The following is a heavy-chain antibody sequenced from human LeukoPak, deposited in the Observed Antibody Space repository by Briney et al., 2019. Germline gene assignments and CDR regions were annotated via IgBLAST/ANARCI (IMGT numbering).Heavy chain of an antibody. V-gene: IGHV3-21*01. J-gene: IGHJ5*02. CDR3: AREVVRGEGDWFDP. Sequence: GGSLRLSCAASGFTFSSYSMNWFRQAPGKGLEWVASISSSGSYIYYADSVKGRFTISRDNAKNSLYLQMNSLRAEDTVVYYCAREVVRGEGDWFDPWGQGNLVTVSS. D-gene: IGHD3-10*01. CDR2: ISSSGSYI. CDR1: GFTFSSYS.